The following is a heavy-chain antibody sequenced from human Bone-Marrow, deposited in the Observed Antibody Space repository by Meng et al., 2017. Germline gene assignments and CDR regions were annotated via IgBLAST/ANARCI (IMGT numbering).Heavy chain of an antibody. Sequence: GESLKISCAASGFTVSSNEMSWVRQAPGKGLVWVSRINGDGSITNYADAVKDRFTISRDNAKNTLDLQMNSLRAEDTAVYYCAKEEYSRVTMVRGAFGGGAFDIWGQGTMVTVSS. J-gene: IGHJ3*02. CDR1: GFTVSSNE. V-gene: IGHV3-74*01. CDR2: INGDGSIT. CDR3: AKEEYSRVTMVRGAFGGGAFDI. D-gene: IGHD3-10*01.